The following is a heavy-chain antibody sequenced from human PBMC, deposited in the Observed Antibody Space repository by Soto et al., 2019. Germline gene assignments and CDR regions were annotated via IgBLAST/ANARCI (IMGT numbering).Heavy chain of an antibody. CDR3: ARVVMTTVPASFYYGLDV. D-gene: IGHD4-4*01. Sequence: QVQLVQSGAEVRKPGSSVTVSCKASGGTFSTYGITWVRQAPGQGLEWMVNIIPLIGTANYAQRFRGRVTLTADESTTTADMELTSVRSEDTAVYYCARVVMTTVPASFYYGLDVWGQGPTVTVSS. CDR1: GGTFSTYG. J-gene: IGHJ6*02. V-gene: IGHV1-69*18. CDR2: IIPLIGTA.